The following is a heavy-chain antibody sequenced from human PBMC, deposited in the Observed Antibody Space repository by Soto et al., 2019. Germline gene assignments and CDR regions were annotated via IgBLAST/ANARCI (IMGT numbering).Heavy chain of an antibody. CDR1: GGSISSSSYY. V-gene: IGHV4-39*01. CDR3: ARSNYGVDP. D-gene: IGHD4-4*01. Sequence: SETLSLTCTVSGGSISSSSYYWGWIRQPPGKGLEWIGSIYYSGSTYYNPSLKSRVTISVDTSKNQFSLKLSSVTAADTAVYYCARSNYGVDPWGQGTLVTVSS. CDR2: IYYSGST. J-gene: IGHJ5*02.